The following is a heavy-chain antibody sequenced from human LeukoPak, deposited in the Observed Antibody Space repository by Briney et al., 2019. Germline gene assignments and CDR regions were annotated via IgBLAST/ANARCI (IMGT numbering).Heavy chain of an antibody. CDR1: GFTFSDYA. D-gene: IGHD6-25*01. CDR3: ARDPRGGYRQFYFDY. Sequence: GGSLRLSCAASGFTFSDYARNWVRQAPGKGLEWVSSISSSSTYIYYADSVKGRFTISRDNAKNSLFLQMNSLRAEDTAVYYCARDPRGGYRQFYFDYWGQGALVTVSS. J-gene: IGHJ4*02. CDR2: ISSSSTYI. V-gene: IGHV3-21*06.